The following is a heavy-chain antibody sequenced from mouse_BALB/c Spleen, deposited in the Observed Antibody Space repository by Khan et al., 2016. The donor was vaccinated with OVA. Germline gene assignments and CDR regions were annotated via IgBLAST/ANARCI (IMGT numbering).Heavy chain of an antibody. D-gene: IGHD1-2*01. J-gene: IGHJ3*01. CDR2: ISDLAYTI. V-gene: IGHV5-15*02. CDR1: GFTFSDYG. Sequence: EVELVESGGGLVQPGGSRKLSCAASGFTFSDYGMAWVRQAPGKGPEWVAFISDLAYTIYYADTVTGRFTISRANAQNTLYLEMNSLRSEDPASYYCVKGGGTAPFAYWGLGTLVTVSA. CDR3: VKGGGTAPFAY.